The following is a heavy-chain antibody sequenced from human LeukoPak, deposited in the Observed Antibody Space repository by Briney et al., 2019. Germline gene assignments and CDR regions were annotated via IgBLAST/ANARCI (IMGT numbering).Heavy chain of an antibody. Sequence: GGSLRLSCAASGFTFNTYAMSWVRQTPGKGLEWVSLISGSGSNTYYADSVKGRFAISRDNSKSTLYLQMNSLRVEDTAVYYCAKRDPRPFAFDIWGQGTMVAVSS. V-gene: IGHV3-23*01. CDR3: AKRDPRPFAFDI. CDR2: ISGSGSNT. J-gene: IGHJ3*02. CDR1: GFTFNTYA.